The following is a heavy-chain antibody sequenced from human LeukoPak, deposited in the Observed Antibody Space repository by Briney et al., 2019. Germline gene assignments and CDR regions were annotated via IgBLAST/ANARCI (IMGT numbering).Heavy chain of an antibody. CDR1: GYTFTSYY. CDR2: INPSGGST. V-gene: IGHV1-46*01. J-gene: IGHJ4*02. D-gene: IGHD3-22*01. Sequence: ASVKVSCKASGYTFTSYYMHWVRQAPGQGLEWMGIINPSGGSTSYAQKFQGRVTMTRDTSTSTVYMELSSLRSEDTAVYYCARGVTLFRTVGYDSSGYHYYYWGQGTLVTVSS. CDR3: ARGVTLFRTVGYDSSGYHYYY.